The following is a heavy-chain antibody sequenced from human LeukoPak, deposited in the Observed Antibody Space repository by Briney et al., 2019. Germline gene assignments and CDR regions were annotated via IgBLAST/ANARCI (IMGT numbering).Heavy chain of an antibody. V-gene: IGHV1-2*02. Sequence: ASVKVSCKASGYSFTGYYMHWVRQAPGQGLEWMGWINPNSGGTNYAQKFQGRVTMTRDTSISTAYMELSRLKSDDTAVYYCARDWGRKVYYAFWSGDDNWFDPWGQGTLVTVSS. J-gene: IGHJ5*02. D-gene: IGHD3-3*01. CDR2: INPNSGGT. CDR1: GYSFTGYY. CDR3: ARDWGRKVYYAFWSGDDNWFDP.